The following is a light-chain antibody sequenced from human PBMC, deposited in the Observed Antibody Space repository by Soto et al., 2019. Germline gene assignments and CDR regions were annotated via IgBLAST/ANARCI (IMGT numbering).Light chain of an antibody. V-gene: IGKV3-20*01. CDR2: GAS. CDR1: QSVRSN. CDR3: QQYGSSPPIT. J-gene: IGKJ5*01. Sequence: EVVMTQSPATLSVSPGERVTLSCRAIQSVRSNLAWYQQKPGQAPRLLIYGASSRATGIPDRFSGSGSGTDFTLTISRLEPEDFAVYYCQQYGSSPPITFGQGTRLEIK.